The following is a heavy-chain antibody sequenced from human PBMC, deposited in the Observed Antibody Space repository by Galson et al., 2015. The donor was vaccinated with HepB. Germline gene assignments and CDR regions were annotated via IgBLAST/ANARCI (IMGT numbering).Heavy chain of an antibody. J-gene: IGHJ4*02. CDR2: ISSNGGST. CDR1: GFTFSSYA. CDR3: VKDGSSSGWYFLSNY. V-gene: IGHV3-64D*06. D-gene: IGHD6-19*01. Sequence: SLRLSCAASGFTFSSYAMHWVRQAPGKGLEYVSAISSNGGSTYYADSVKGRFTISRDNSKNTLYLQMSSLRAEDTAVYYCVKDGSSSGWYFLSNYWGQGTLVTVSS.